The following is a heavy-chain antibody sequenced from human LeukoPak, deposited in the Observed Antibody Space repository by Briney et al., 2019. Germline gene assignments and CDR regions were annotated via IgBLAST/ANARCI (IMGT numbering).Heavy chain of an antibody. CDR2: MKQDGGDK. CDR1: GFIFSNFW. J-gene: IGHJ6*02. V-gene: IGHV3-7*03. D-gene: IGHD3-22*01. Sequence: GGSLRLSCAASGFIFSNFWMTWVRQAPGKGLEWVANMKQDGGDKNYVDSVRGRFTISRDNSKNSLYLQMNSLRTEDTALYYCAKDHTYDSSGYYSKYYYYGMDVWGQGTTVTVSS. CDR3: AKDHTYDSSGYYSKYYYYGMDV.